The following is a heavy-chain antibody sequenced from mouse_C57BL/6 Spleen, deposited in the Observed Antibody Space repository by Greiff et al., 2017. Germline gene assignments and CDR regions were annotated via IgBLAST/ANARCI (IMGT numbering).Heavy chain of an antibody. CDR1: GYTFTSYW. J-gene: IGHJ2*01. CDR2: IHPNSGST. D-gene: IGHD3-2*02. CDR3: ARETAQAPDY. V-gene: IGHV1-64*01. Sequence: QVQLKQPGAELVKPGASVKLSCKASGYTFTSYWMHWVKQRPGQGLEWIGMIHPNSGSTNYNEKFKSKATLTVDKSSNTAYMQLSSLTSEDSAVYYCARETAQAPDYWGQGTTLTVSS.